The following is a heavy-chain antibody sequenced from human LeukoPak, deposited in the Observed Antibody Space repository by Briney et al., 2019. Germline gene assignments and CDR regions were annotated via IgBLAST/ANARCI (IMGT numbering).Heavy chain of an antibody. D-gene: IGHD6-13*01. Sequence: GGSLRLSCAASGFTFSSNEMNWVRQAPGKGLEWVSYISSSGSTIYYADSVKGRFTISRDNAKNSLYLQMNSLRAEDTAVYYCARGEGIAAASDYWGQGTLVTVSS. CDR1: GFTFSSNE. CDR2: ISSSGSTI. J-gene: IGHJ4*02. V-gene: IGHV3-48*03. CDR3: ARGEGIAAASDY.